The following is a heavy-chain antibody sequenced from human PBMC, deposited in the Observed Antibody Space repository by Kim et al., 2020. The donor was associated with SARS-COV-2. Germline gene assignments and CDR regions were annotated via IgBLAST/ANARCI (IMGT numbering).Heavy chain of an antibody. CDR2: INHSGST. CDR1: GGSFSGYY. V-gene: IGHV4-34*01. D-gene: IGHD2-2*01. Sequence: SETLSLTCAVYGGSFSGYYWSWIRQPPGKGLEWIGEINHSGSTNYNPSLKSRVTISVDTSKNQFSLKLSSVTAADTAVYYCARATDCSSTSCYYYYYGMDVWGQGTTVTVSS. CDR3: ARATDCSSTSCYYYYYGMDV. J-gene: IGHJ6*02.